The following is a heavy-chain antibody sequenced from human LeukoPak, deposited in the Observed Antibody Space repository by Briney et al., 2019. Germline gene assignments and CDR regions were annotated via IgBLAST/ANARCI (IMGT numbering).Heavy chain of an antibody. V-gene: IGHV3-74*01. CDR1: GFTSSSYW. Sequence: GGSLRLSCAASGFTSSSYWMHWVRQAPGKGLVWVSRINSDGSSTSYADSVKGRFTISRDNAKNTLYLQMNSLRAEDTAVYYCARGTTVVTPVLDYWGQGTLVTVSS. D-gene: IGHD4-23*01. CDR2: INSDGSST. J-gene: IGHJ4*02. CDR3: ARGTTVVTPVLDY.